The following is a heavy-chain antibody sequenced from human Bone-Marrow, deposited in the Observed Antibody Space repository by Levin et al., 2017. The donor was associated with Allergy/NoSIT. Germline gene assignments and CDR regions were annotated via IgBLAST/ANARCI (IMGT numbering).Heavy chain of an antibody. Sequence: GESLKISCEASGFTFSFYALHWVRQAPGKGLEWVAGIWHDGSNTYFADSVRDRVSISRDNSKNTLYLQLHTLRPDDTAVYYCARDFGSGWMPRLDFWGQGTLVTVSS. CDR2: IWHDGSNT. CDR1: GFTFSFYA. D-gene: IGHD6-19*01. V-gene: IGHV3-30*14. CDR3: ARDFGSGWMPRLDF. J-gene: IGHJ4*02.